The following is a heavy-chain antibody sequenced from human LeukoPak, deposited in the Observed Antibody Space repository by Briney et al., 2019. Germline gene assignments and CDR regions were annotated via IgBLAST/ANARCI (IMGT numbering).Heavy chain of an antibody. J-gene: IGHJ4*02. V-gene: IGHV1-2*02. CDR1: GYTFTGYY. D-gene: IGHD5/OR15-5a*01. CDR2: INPNSGGT. Sequence: GASVKVSCKASGYTFTGYYMHWVRQAPGQGLEWMGWINPNSGGTNYAQKFQGRVTMTRDTPISTAYMELSRLKSDDTAVYYCAREGVYESFSHYWGQGTLVTVSS. CDR3: AREGVYESFSHY.